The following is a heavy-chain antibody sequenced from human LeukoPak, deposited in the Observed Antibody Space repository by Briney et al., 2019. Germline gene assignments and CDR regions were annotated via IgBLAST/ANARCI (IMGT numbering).Heavy chain of an antibody. V-gene: IGHV1-18*01. CDR3: ARGDLPDYYDSSGYYQIDY. CDR2: ISAYNGNT. D-gene: IGHD3-22*01. Sequence: ASVKVSCKASGYTFTSYGISWVRQAPGQGLEWMGWISAYNGNTNYAQKLQGRVTMTTDTSTSTAYMELRSLRSDDTAVYYCARGDLPDYYDSSGYYQIDYWAQGTLVTVSS. CDR1: GYTFTSYG. J-gene: IGHJ4*02.